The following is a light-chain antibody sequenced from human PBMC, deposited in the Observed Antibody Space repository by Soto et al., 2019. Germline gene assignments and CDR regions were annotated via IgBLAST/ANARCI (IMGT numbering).Light chain of an antibody. Sequence: QSALTQPASVSGSPGQSITISCTGTSSDVGGYNYVSWYQQHPGKAPKLMIYEVSNRPSGVSDRFSGSKSGNTASLTISGLQAEDEADYYCSSLTTSFTYVFGTGTKVTAL. CDR2: EVS. CDR1: SSDVGGYNY. J-gene: IGLJ1*01. V-gene: IGLV2-14*01. CDR3: SSLTTSFTYV.